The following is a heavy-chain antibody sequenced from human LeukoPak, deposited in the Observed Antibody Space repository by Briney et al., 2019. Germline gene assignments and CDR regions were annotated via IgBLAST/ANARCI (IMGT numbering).Heavy chain of an antibody. V-gene: IGHV3-73*01. CDR3: TRHLSEGAIGDY. CDR1: GFTFSGSA. J-gene: IGHJ4*02. CDR2: IRSKANSYAT. D-gene: IGHD2/OR15-2a*01. Sequence: GGSLRLSCAASGFTFSGSAMHWVRRASGKGLEWVGRIRSKANSYATAYAASVKGRFTISRDDSKNTAYLQMNSLKTEDTAVYYCTRHLSEGAIGDYWGQGTLVTVSS.